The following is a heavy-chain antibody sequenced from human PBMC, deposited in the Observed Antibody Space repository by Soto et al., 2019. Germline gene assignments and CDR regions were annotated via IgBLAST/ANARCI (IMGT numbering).Heavy chain of an antibody. J-gene: IGHJ5*02. CDR2: IYHSGST. CDR1: GGSISSGGYS. Sequence: QLQLQESGSGLVKPSQTLSLTCAVSGGSISSGGYSWSWIRQPPGKGLEWIGYIYHSGSTYYNPSLKSRVTKSVDRSKNQFSLKLSSVTDADTSVYYCARVSVSSSWGYGWFDPWGQGTLVTVSS. D-gene: IGHD6-13*01. V-gene: IGHV4-30-2*01. CDR3: ARVSVSSSWGYGWFDP.